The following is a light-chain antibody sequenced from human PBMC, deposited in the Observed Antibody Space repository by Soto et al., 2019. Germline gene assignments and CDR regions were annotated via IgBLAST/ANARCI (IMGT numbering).Light chain of an antibody. J-gene: IGKJ5*01. CDR2: DAS. CDR3: QQRYAWPPIT. CDR1: RSVRRY. V-gene: IGKV3-11*01. Sequence: EIVLTQSPATLSLSPGERATLSCRASRSVRRYLAWYQQKPGQAPRLLSYDASNRAAGIPARFSGIGSESAFTLTISNLEPEDFAVYYCQQRYAWPPITFGQGTRLEIK.